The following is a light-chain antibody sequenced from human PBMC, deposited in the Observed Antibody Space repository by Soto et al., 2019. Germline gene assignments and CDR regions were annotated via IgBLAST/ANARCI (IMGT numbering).Light chain of an antibody. CDR1: SSNIGSNT. Sequence: QSALTQPPSASGTPGQRVTISCSGRSSNIGSNTVNWYQQLPGTAPKLLIYSNNQRPSGVPDRFSGSKSGTSASLAISGLQSEDEADYYCAAWDDTLNIYVFGTGTKATVL. CDR2: SNN. CDR3: AAWDDTLNIYV. V-gene: IGLV1-44*01. J-gene: IGLJ1*01.